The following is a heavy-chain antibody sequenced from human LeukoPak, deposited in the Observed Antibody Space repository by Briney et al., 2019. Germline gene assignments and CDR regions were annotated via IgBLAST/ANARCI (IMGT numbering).Heavy chain of an antibody. CDR3: ARDYYGSGSYSYDAFDI. D-gene: IGHD3-10*01. CDR1: GGTFSSYA. V-gene: IGHV1-69*05. Sequence: GSSVKVSCKASGGTFSSYAISWVRQAPGQGLEWMGGIIPIFGTANYAQKFQGRVTIITDESTSTAHMELSSLRSEDTAVYYCARDYYGSGSYSYDAFDIWGQGTMVTVSS. CDR2: IIPIFGTA. J-gene: IGHJ3*02.